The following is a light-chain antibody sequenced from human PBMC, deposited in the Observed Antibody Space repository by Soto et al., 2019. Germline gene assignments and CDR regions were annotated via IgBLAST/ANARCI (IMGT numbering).Light chain of an antibody. CDR1: QSVSSSY. Sequence: EIVLTQSPGTLSLSPGERATLSCRASQSVSSSYLDWYQQKPGQAPRLLIYGASSRATGIPDRFSGSGSGTAFTITISRLEPEDFAVYYCQQYGSSPPYTFGKGTKLEIK. CDR3: QQYGSSPPYT. J-gene: IGKJ2*01. V-gene: IGKV3-20*01. CDR2: GAS.